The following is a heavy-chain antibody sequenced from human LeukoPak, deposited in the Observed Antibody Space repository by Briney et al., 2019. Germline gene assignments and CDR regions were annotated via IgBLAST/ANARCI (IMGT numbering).Heavy chain of an antibody. Sequence: GGSLRLSCAASGFTFSSYEMNWVRQAPGKGLEWVSYISSSSSYIYYADSVKGRFTISRDNAKNSLYLQMNSLRAEDTAVYYCARERDTAMVGSDYWGQGTLVTVSS. CDR1: GFTFSSYE. CDR2: ISSSSSYI. V-gene: IGHV3-21*05. D-gene: IGHD5-18*01. J-gene: IGHJ4*02. CDR3: ARERDTAMVGSDY.